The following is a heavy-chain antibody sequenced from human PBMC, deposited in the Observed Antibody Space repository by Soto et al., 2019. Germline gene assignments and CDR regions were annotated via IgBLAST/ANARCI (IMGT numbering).Heavy chain of an antibody. J-gene: IGHJ4*02. CDR3: ATHSGSYVLFDLTFDY. Sequence: GGSLRLSCAASGFTFSSYGMHWVRQAPGNGLEGVAVISYDGSNKYYADSVKGRFTISRDNSKNTLYLQMNSLRAEDTAVYYCATHSGSYVLFDLTFDYWGQGTLVTVSS. D-gene: IGHD1-26*01. CDR1: GFTFSSYG. V-gene: IGHV3-30*03. CDR2: ISYDGSNK.